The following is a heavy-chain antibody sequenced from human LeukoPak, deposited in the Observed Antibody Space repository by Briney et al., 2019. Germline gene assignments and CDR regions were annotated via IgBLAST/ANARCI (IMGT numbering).Heavy chain of an antibody. CDR2: INSGGSGT. J-gene: IGHJ4*02. D-gene: IGHD4-11*01. Sequence: GGSLRLSCAASGFAFSSNWMHWVRQTPGKGLVWVSRINSGGSGTSYADSVEGRFTISRDNAKNTLYLQMNSLKGEDTAVYYCATSLGPLTKYWGQGTLVTVSS. CDR1: GFAFSSNW. V-gene: IGHV3-74*01. CDR3: ATSLGPLTKY.